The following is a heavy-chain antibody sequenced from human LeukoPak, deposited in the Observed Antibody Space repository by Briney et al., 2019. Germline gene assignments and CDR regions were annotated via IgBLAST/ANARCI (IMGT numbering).Heavy chain of an antibody. D-gene: IGHD2-2*01. CDR2: VNAGNGNT. CDR3: ARGHLGYCSSSTCPTRGNAFDI. V-gene: IGHV1-3*01. CDR1: GYTFTTYA. J-gene: IGHJ3*02. Sequence: GASVKVSCKASGYTFTTYAVHWVRQAPGQRLEWMGWVNAGNGNTKYSQKFQGRVTITRDTSASTAYMELTSLRSEDTAVYYCARGHLGYCSSSTCPTRGNAFDIWGQGTRVTVSS.